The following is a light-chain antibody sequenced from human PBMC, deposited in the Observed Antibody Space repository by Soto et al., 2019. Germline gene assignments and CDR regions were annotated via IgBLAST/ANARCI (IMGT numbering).Light chain of an antibody. J-gene: IGKJ4*01. CDR2: AAS. CDR3: QQLNSYPLT. Sequence: DIQLTQSPSSCLPSLEDEAPIPSRASQGISGYLAWYQQKPGKAPKLLIYAASTLQSGVPSRFSGSGSGTEFTLTISSLQPEDFATYYCQQLNSYPLTFGGGTKVEIK. CDR1: QGISGY. V-gene: IGKV1-9*01.